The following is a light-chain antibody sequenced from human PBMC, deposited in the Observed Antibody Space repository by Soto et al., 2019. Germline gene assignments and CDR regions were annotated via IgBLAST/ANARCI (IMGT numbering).Light chain of an antibody. Sequence: QSVLTQPPSVSGAPGQRVTISCTGSSSNIGAGYDVRWYQQLPGTAPKLLIYGNSNRPSGVPDRFSGSKSGTSASLAITGLQAEDEADYYCQSYDSSLSGWVFGGGTKVTVL. CDR2: GNS. CDR3: QSYDSSLSGWV. CDR1: SSNIGAGYD. V-gene: IGLV1-40*01. J-gene: IGLJ3*02.